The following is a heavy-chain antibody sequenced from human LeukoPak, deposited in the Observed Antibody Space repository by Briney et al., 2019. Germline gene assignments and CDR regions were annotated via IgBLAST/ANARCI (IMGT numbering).Heavy chain of an antibody. D-gene: IGHD1-1*01. V-gene: IGHV4-38-2*02. CDR2: IYRSGST. CDR3: ARVNWILDY. CDR1: GYSICSGYH. Sequence: SETLSLTCTVSGYSICSGYHWGWIGQPPGKGLEWIGSIYRSGSTYYNPSLKSRVTISVDTSKNQFSLKLSSVTAADTAVYYCARVNWILDYWGQGTLVTVSS. J-gene: IGHJ4*02.